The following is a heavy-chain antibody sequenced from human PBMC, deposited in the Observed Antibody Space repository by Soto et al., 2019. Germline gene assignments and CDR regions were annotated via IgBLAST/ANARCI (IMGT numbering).Heavy chain of an antibody. D-gene: IGHD3-3*01. J-gene: IGHJ5*02. CDR3: AKDLLRFLEYRGNDWFDP. CDR2: ISGSGGST. V-gene: IGHV3-23*01. CDR1: GFTFSSYA. Sequence: GGSLRLSCAASGFTFSSYAMSWVRQAPGKGLEWVSAISGSGGSTYYADSVKGRFTISRDNSKNTLYLQMNSLRAEDTAVYYCAKDLLRFLEYRGNDWFDPWGQGTLVTVSS.